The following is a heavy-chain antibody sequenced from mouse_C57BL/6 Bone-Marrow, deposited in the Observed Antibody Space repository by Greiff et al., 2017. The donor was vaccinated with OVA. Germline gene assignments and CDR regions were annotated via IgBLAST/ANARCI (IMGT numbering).Heavy chain of an antibody. D-gene: IGHD4-1*01. Sequence: SGPELVKPGASVKISCKASGYSFTGYYMNWVTQSPEKSLEWIGEINPSTGGTTYNQKFKAKATLTVAKSSSTAYMQLKSLTSEDSAVYYCARGGTSPFAYWGQGTLVTVSA. J-gene: IGHJ3*01. CDR1: GYSFTGYY. V-gene: IGHV1-42*01. CDR3: ARGGTSPFAY. CDR2: INPSTGGT.